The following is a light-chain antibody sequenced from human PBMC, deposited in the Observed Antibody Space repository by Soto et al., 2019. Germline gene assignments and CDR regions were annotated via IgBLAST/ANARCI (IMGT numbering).Light chain of an antibody. Sequence: QSALTQPPSASGSPGQSVTISCTGTSSDVGGYNYVSWYQQHPGKAPILMIYEVSKRPSGVPDRFSGSKSGNTASLTVSRLQAEDEADYYCSSYAGSNNFKVFGGGTKLTVL. CDR1: SSDVGGYNY. J-gene: IGLJ2*01. V-gene: IGLV2-8*01. CDR2: EVS. CDR3: SSYAGSNNFKV.